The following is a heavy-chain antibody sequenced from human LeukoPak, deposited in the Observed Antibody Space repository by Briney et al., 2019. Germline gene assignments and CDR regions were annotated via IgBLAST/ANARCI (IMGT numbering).Heavy chain of an antibody. J-gene: IGHJ3*02. Sequence: PGASVKVSCKASGYTFTSYGISWVRQAPGQGLEWMGWISAYNGNTNYAQKLQGRVTMTTDTSTSTAYMELRSLRSDDTAVYYCARALAAAGLDAFDIWGQGTMVTVSS. D-gene: IGHD6-13*01. CDR3: ARALAAAGLDAFDI. V-gene: IGHV1-18*01. CDR1: GYTFTSYG. CDR2: ISAYNGNT.